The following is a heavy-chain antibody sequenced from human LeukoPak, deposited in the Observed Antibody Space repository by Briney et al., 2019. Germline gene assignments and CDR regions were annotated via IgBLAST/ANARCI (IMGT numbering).Heavy chain of an antibody. CDR3: ASDILTGYSYYYYYGMDV. Sequence: PSGTLSLTCAVCGGSISSSNWWSWVRQPPGKGLECIGEIYHSGSTNYNPSLKSRVTISVDKSKNQFSLKLSSVTAADAAVYYCASDILTGYSYYYYYGMDVWGKGTTVTVSS. J-gene: IGHJ6*04. D-gene: IGHD3-9*01. CDR2: IYHSGST. CDR1: GGSISSSNW. V-gene: IGHV4-4*02.